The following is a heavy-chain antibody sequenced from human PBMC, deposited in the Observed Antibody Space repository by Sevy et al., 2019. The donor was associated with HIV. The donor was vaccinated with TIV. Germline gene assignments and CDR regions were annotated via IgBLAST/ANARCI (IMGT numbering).Heavy chain of an antibody. Sequence: SETLSLTCTVSGDSIRSQSHYWAWIRQSPGKGLEWIASIYYIGSSYYNLSLRGRVTISVDTSKAQISLKLTSVTAADTAVYFCARQVRFSGVIINHFDYWGHGTLVTVSS. CDR1: GDSIRSQSHY. CDR3: ARQVRFSGVIINHFDY. CDR2: IYYIGSS. J-gene: IGHJ4*01. V-gene: IGHV4-39*01. D-gene: IGHD3-3*01.